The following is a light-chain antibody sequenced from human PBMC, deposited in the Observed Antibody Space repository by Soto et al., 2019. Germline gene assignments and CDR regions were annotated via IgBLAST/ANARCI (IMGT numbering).Light chain of an antibody. V-gene: IGKV3-11*01. CDR3: QQRSSWT. CDR1: QSVSSF. Sequence: EIVLTQSPATLSLSPGERATLSCRASQSVSSFLGWYQQKPGQAPRLLIYDASNRATGIPPRFSGSWSGTDFTLTISSLEPEDFAVYYCQQRSSWTFGQGTKVEIK. CDR2: DAS. J-gene: IGKJ1*01.